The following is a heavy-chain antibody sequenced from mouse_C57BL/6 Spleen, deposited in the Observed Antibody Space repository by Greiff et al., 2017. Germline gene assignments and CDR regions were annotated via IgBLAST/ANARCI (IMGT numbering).Heavy chain of an antibody. D-gene: IGHD1-1*01. J-gene: IGHJ1*03. CDR2: ISDGGSYT. CDR3: ARDHGNYYGSSYGYFDV. CDR1: GFTFSSYA. V-gene: IGHV5-4*01. Sequence: EVQRVESGGGLVKPGGSLKLSCAASGFTFSSYAMSWVRQTPEKRLEWVATISDGGSYTYYPDNVKGRFTISRDNAKNNLYLQLSHLKSEETAMYYCARDHGNYYGSSYGYFDVWGTGTTVTVSS.